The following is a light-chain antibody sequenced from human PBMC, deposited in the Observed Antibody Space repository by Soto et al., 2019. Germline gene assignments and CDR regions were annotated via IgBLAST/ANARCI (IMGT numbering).Light chain of an antibody. CDR2: DDS. V-gene: IGLV3-21*02. CDR3: QVWDSSSYHVV. CDR1: NIGSKS. J-gene: IGLJ2*01. Sequence: SYELTQPPSVSVAPGQTARITCGGNNIGSKSVHWYQQKPCQSPVLVVYDDSDRPSGIPERFSGSNSGNTATLTISGVEAGDESDYYCQVWDSSSYHVVFGGGTKRTVL.